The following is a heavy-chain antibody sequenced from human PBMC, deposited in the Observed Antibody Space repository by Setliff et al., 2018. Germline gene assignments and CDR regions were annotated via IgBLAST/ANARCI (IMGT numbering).Heavy chain of an antibody. J-gene: IGHJ4*02. D-gene: IGHD2-2*01. CDR2: INPGGGSA. CDR1: GYTLSRHY. CDR3: ARLVRYCTRTSCQRTSGDDY. Sequence: ASVKVSCKATGYTLSRHYMHWARQAPGQGLEWMGIINPGGGSASIVQKFQGRVTLTTDTSTSTAYMEVKSLTSDDTAIYYCARLVRYCTRTSCQRTSGDDYWGQGALVTVSS. V-gene: IGHV1-46*01.